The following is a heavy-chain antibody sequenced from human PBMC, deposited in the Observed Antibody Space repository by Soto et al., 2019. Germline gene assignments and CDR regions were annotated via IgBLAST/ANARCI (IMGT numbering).Heavy chain of an antibody. Sequence: PGGSLRLSCAASGFMFRTRAMSWVRQAPGKGLEWVASIRPGGDSTYYADSVKGRFAVSRDNSNVTLYLQMDSLRVEDTAIYYCTTHEEGAPWAGGFDSWGQGTLVTVSS. V-gene: IGHV3-23*01. D-gene: IGHD1-26*01. CDR1: GFMFRTRA. CDR2: IRPGGDST. CDR3: TTHEEGAPWAGGFDS. J-gene: IGHJ5*01.